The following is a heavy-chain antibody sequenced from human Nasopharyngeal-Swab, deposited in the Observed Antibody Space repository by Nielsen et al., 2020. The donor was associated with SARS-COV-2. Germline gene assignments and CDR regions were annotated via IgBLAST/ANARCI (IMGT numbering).Heavy chain of an antibody. CDR1: GFTINNYN. J-gene: IGHJ6*02. CDR3: ARDGLDYDFWSAYFMDV. CDR2: ISSSSYI. V-gene: IGHV3-21*01. D-gene: IGHD3-3*01. Sequence: GEAQKISCAASGFTINNYNINGVRQAPGKGQEWVSTISSSSYIYYADSVRGRFTISRDNAKNSLYLQMNSLRAEDTAVYYCARDGLDYDFWSAYFMDVWGQGTTVTVSS.